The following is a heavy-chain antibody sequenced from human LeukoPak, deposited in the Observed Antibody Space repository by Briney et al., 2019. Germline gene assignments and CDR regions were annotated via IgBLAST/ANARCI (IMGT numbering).Heavy chain of an antibody. J-gene: IGHJ3*02. V-gene: IGHV5-51*01. CDR2: IYPGDSDT. D-gene: IGHD3-9*01. CDR3: ARQRDYNILTGYHSGAFDI. Sequence: GESLKISCKGSGYRFTSYWIGWVRQMPGKGLEWMGIIYPGDSDTRHSPSFQGQVTFSADKSISTAYLQWSSLKAPDTAMYYCARQRDYNILTGYHSGAFDIWGQGTMVTVSS. CDR1: GYRFTSYW.